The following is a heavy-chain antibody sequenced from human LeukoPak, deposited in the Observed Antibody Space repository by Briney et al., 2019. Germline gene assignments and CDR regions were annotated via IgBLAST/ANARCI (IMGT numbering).Heavy chain of an antibody. CDR1: GFIFSSYR. D-gene: IGHD5-12*01. Sequence: GGSLRLSCAASGFIFSSYRMNWVRQAPGKGLEWVSSISSSGSYIYYADSVRGRFTISRDNAKNSLYLQMNSLRAGDTAVYYCARDGELRGYSGYDFDYWGQGTLVTVSS. CDR3: ARDGELRGYSGYDFDY. CDR2: ISSSGSYI. V-gene: IGHV3-21*01. J-gene: IGHJ4*02.